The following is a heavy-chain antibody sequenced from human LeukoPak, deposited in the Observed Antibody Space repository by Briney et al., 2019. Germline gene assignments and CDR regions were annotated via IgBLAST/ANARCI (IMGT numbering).Heavy chain of an antibody. J-gene: IGHJ2*01. CDR3: ARHARYFDL. CDR1: GGSISSYY. CDR2: ITYSWNT. V-gene: IGHV4-59*08. Sequence: PSETLSLTCTVSGGSISSYYWTWIRQPPGKGLEWIGYITYSWNTHYNPSLMSRVTISLDMSKNQFSLNLRSVTASDTPVYDCARHARYFDLGGRGTLLTVSS.